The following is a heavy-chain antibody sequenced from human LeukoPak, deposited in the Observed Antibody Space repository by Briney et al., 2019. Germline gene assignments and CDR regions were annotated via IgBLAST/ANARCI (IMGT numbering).Heavy chain of an antibody. J-gene: IGHJ5*02. D-gene: IGHD6-19*01. Sequence: ASVKVSCKASGYTFTGYYMHWVRQAPGQGLEWMGWINPNSGGTNYAQRFQGRVTMTRDTSISTAYMELSSLRSDDTAGSYFRRDRYSSGWYLWFDPWGQGTLVTVSS. CDR3: RRDRYSSGWYLWFDP. V-gene: IGHV1-2*02. CDR1: GYTFTGYY. CDR2: INPNSGGT.